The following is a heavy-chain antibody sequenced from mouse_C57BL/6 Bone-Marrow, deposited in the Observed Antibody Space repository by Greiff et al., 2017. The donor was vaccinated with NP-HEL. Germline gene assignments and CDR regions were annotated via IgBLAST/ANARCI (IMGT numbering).Heavy chain of an antibody. V-gene: IGHV1-80*01. CDR1: GYAFSSYW. Sequence: VQLQQSGAELVKPGASVKISCKASGYAFSSYWMNWVKQRPGKGLEWIGQLYPGDGDTNYNGKFKGKATLTADKSSSTAYMQLSSLTSEDSAVYFCARKGRSSPSRYYFDYWGQGTTLTVSS. CDR2: LYPGDGDT. J-gene: IGHJ2*01. D-gene: IGHD1-1*01. CDR3: ARKGRSSPSRYYFDY.